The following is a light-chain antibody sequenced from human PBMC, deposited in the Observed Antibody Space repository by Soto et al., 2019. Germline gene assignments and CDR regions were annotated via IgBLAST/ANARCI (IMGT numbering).Light chain of an antibody. CDR1: SSDVGNYNY. V-gene: IGLV2-8*01. CDR2: EVN. J-gene: IGLJ2*01. Sequence: QSVLTQPPSASGSPGQSVTISCTGTSSDVGNYNYVFWYQQHPGKAPKLMIYEVNKRPSGVPDRFSGSKSGNTASLTVSGLQAEDEADYFCSAYAGTNDFVVFGGGTKLTVL. CDR3: SAYAGTNDFVV.